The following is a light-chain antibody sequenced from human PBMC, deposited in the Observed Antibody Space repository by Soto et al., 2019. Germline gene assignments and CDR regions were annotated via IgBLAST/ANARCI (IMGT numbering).Light chain of an antibody. CDR1: SDDVAGYDY. V-gene: IGLV2-14*01. J-gene: IGLJ2*01. CDR2: EVS. Sequence: QSALTQPASVSGSPGQSITISCTGTSDDVAGYDYVSWYQQHPAKAPKLMIYEVSNRPSGVSNRFSGSKSGNTASLTISGLQAEDEADYYCISYSTSRIHVVVGGGTKLTVL. CDR3: ISYSTSRIHVV.